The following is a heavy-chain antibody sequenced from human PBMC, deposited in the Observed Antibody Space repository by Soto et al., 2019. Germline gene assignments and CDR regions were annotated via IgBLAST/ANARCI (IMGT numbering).Heavy chain of an antibody. V-gene: IGHV4-31*03. J-gene: IGHJ6*02. D-gene: IGHD2-21*01. CDR2: IYYIGST. CDR1: GGSISSGGSY. CDR3: ARDLRLRGFYGMDV. Sequence: QVQLQESGPGLVKPSQTLSLTCTVSGGSISSGGSYWSWIRQHPGKGLEWIGHIYYIGSTYSNPSLKSRFTISVDTSKNQFSLKLSSVTAADTAVYYCARDLRLRGFYGMDVWGQGTTVTVSS.